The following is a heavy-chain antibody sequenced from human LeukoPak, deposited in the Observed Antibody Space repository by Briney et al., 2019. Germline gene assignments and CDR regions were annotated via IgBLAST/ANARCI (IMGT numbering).Heavy chain of an antibody. Sequence: GGSLRLSCAVSGFTFDDYGMSWVRQAPGKGLEWVSGINWNGGSTGYADSVKRRFTISRDNAKNSLYLQMNSLRADDTALYYCAREGSSGWFYYFDYWGQGTLVTVSS. J-gene: IGHJ4*02. CDR3: AREGSSGWFYYFDY. CDR2: INWNGGST. D-gene: IGHD6-19*01. V-gene: IGHV3-20*04. CDR1: GFTFDDYG.